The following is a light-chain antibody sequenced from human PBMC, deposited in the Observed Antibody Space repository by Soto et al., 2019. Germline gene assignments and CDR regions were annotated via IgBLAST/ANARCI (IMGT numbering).Light chain of an antibody. V-gene: IGKV1-39*01. Sequence: DIQMTQSPASLSASVGDRVTITCRARQSISRHLNWYQQKPGRAPNLLIFASSTLHSGVPSRFSGSGSGTDFTLTISSLQPEDFATYFCQQSYSTPHTFGQGTKVEIK. CDR1: QSISRH. CDR3: QQSYSTPHT. J-gene: IGKJ2*01. CDR2: ASS.